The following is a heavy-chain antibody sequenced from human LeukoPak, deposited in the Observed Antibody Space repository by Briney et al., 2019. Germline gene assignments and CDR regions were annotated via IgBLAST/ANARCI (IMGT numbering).Heavy chain of an antibody. D-gene: IGHD6-19*01. CDR2: IYTSGST. Sequence: PSQTLSLTCTVSGGPISSGSYYWSWIRQPAGKGLEWIGRIYTSGSTNYNPSLKSRVTISVDTSKNQFSLKLSSVTAADTAVYYCARVGSSGWYEGANWFDPWGQGTLVTVSS. J-gene: IGHJ5*02. CDR3: ARVGSSGWYEGANWFDP. V-gene: IGHV4-61*02. CDR1: GGPISSGSYY.